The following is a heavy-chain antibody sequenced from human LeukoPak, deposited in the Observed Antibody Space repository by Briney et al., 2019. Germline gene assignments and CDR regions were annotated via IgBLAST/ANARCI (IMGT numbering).Heavy chain of an antibody. Sequence: SGTLSLTCTVSGGSISSYYWSWIRQPAGKGLEWIGRIYTSGSTNYNPSLKSRVTMSVDTSKNQFSLKLSSVTAADTAVYYCARETPYYSIQDYWGQGTLVTVSS. CDR1: GGSISSYY. CDR2: IYTSGST. CDR3: ARETPYYSIQDY. D-gene: IGHD3-10*01. V-gene: IGHV4-4*07. J-gene: IGHJ4*02.